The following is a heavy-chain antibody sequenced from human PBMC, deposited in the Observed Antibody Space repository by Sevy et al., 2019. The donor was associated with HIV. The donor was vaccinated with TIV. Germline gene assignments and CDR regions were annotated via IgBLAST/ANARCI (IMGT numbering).Heavy chain of an antibody. CDR1: GFTFSSYS. Sequence: GGSLRLSCAASGFTFSSYSMNWVRQAPAKGLEWVSSISGSSNYLYYAESLKGRFIISRDNAKNTLYLQMNSLRADDTAVYYCATGPPDGSYDYFDYWGQGTLVTVSS. J-gene: IGHJ4*02. V-gene: IGHV3-21*06. CDR2: ISGSSNYL. D-gene: IGHD1-26*01. CDR3: ATGPPDGSYDYFDY.